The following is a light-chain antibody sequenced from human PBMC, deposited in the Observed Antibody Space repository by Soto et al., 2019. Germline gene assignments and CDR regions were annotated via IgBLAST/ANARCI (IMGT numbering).Light chain of an antibody. CDR2: KAS. Sequence: DIQMTQSPSTLSASVGDRVTITCRASQSISSRLAWYQQKPGKAPKLLIYKASSLETGVPSRFSGSGSGTESTLIISSLQPDDFASYYCQQYGSSSPWTFGQGTKVEIK. CDR1: QSISSR. V-gene: IGKV1-5*03. CDR3: QQYGSSSPWT. J-gene: IGKJ1*01.